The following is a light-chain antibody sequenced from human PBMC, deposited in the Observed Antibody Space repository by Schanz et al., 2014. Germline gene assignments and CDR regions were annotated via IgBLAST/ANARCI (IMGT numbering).Light chain of an antibody. CDR3: QQYGESLWT. Sequence: LAPGERGTLSCMASQGVTSNYLAWYQQRPGQAPRLLMSGVHDRASGIPDRFSGSGSETDFSLTISRVEPEDSAVYYCQQYGESLWTFGPGTRVEIK. CDR1: QGVTSNY. J-gene: IGKJ1*01. V-gene: IGKV3-20*01. CDR2: GVH.